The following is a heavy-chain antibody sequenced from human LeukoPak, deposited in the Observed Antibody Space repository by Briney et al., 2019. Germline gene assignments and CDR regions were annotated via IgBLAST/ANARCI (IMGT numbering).Heavy chain of an antibody. V-gene: IGHV3-48*01. CDR1: GFTFSSYR. Sequence: GGSLRLSCAASGFTFSSYRMTWVRQAPGKGLEWASYISSSSSTIYYADSVKGRFTISRDNAKNSLYLQMNSLRAEDTAVYYCARTSYISGNDFDYWGQGTLVTVSS. D-gene: IGHD6-19*01. CDR3: ARTSYISGNDFDY. J-gene: IGHJ4*02. CDR2: ISSSSSTI.